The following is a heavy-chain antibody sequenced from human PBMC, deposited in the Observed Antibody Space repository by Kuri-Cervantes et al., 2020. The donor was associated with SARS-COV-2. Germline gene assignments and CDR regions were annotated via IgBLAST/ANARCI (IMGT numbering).Heavy chain of an antibody. CDR2: ISGSGGST. D-gene: IGHD3-10*01. Sequence: GESLKISCAASGFTFSSYAMSWVRQAPGKGLEWVSAISGSGGSTYYADSVKGRFTISRDNAKNSLYLQMNSLRAEDTAVYYCARERGSNNYYYGMDVWGQGTTVTVSS. V-gene: IGHV3-23*01. J-gene: IGHJ6*02. CDR3: ARERGSNNYYYGMDV. CDR1: GFTFSSYA.